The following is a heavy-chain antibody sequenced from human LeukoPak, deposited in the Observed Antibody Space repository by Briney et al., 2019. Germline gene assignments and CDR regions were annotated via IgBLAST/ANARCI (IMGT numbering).Heavy chain of an antibody. CDR1: GFTFSSHA. V-gene: IGHV3-23*01. Sequence: GGSLRLSCAASGFTFSSHAMSWVRQAPGKGLEWVSAISGSGGSTYYADSVKGRFTISRDNAKNSLYLQMNSLRAEDTAVYYCARDKIVLGYWGQGTLVTVSS. CDR3: ARDKIVLGY. CDR2: ISGSGGST. J-gene: IGHJ4*02. D-gene: IGHD3-22*01.